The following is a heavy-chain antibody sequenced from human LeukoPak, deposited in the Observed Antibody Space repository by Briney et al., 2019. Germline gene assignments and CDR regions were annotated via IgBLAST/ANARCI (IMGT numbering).Heavy chain of an antibody. Sequence: WASVKVSCKASGYIFSDYAMHWVRQAPGQSLEWMGWINAGNHDPKYSQKFQGRVSITRDTSASTAYMEVSSLRSEDTAVYYCATGGIWFGEFPYLDYWGQGTLVTVSS. V-gene: IGHV1-3*01. CDR1: GYIFSDYA. CDR3: ATGGIWFGEFPYLDY. J-gene: IGHJ4*02. CDR2: INAGNHDP. D-gene: IGHD3-10*01.